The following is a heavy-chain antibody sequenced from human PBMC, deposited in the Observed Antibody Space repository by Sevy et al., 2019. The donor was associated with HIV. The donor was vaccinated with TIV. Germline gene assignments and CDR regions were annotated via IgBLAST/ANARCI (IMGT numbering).Heavy chain of an antibody. CDR2: IYYSGST. J-gene: IGHJ5*02. CDR3: ARGPKPTSKIYNWFDP. D-gene: IGHD3-16*01. V-gene: IGHV4-59*01. CDR1: GGSISSYY. Sequence: SETLSLTCTVSGGSISSYYWSWIRQPPGKGLEWIGYIYYSGSTNYNPPLKSRVTISVDTSKNQFSLKLSSVTAADTAVYYCARGPKPTSKIYNWFDPWGQGTLVTVSS.